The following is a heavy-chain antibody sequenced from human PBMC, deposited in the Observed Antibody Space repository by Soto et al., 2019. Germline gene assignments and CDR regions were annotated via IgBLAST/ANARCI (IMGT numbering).Heavy chain of an antibody. Sequence: GGSLRLSCAASGFTVSSNYMSWVRQAPGQGLGWVSVIYSGGSTYSADSVKGRFTISRDNSKNTLYLQMNSLRAEDTAVYYWAREMICGYDYYYGMDVWGQGTTVTVSS. CDR1: GFTVSSNY. V-gene: IGHV3-53*01. CDR3: AREMICGYDYYYGMDV. J-gene: IGHJ6*02. CDR2: IYSGGST. D-gene: IGHD3-22*01.